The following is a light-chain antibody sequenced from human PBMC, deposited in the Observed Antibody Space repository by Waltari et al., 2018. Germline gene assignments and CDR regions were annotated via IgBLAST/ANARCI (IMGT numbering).Light chain of an antibody. CDR1: SSDVGGYNY. V-gene: IGLV2-11*01. J-gene: IGLJ2*01. Sequence: QSALTQPRSVSGSPGQSVTISCTGPSSDVGGYNYVSWYQQHPGNAPRLMIYDVRKRPAGVPHRFSGSKSGNKASVTISGLQAEYEAAYYCCSYAGSYTLEVFGGGTKLTVL. CDR2: DVR. CDR3: CSYAGSYTLEV.